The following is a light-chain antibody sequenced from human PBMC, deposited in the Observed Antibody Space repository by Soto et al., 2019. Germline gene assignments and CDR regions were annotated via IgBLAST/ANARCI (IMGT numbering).Light chain of an antibody. V-gene: IGLV2-11*01. J-gene: IGLJ1*01. Sequence: QSALTQPRSVSGSPGQSITISCTGTSRDVGGYNYVSWYQQHPGKAPKLMIYDVTTRPSGVPYRFSGSKSGNTASLTISGLQAADEADYSCYSHAGSSVVFGTGTKVTVL. CDR3: YSHAGSSVV. CDR2: DVT. CDR1: SRDVGGYNY.